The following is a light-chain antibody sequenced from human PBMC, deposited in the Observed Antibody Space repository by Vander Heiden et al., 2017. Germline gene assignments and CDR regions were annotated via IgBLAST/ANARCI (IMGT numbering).Light chain of an antibody. J-gene: IGKJ1*01. CDR2: AAS. CDR1: QGISNY. CDR3: QKYNSAPPWT. V-gene: IGKV1-27*01. Sequence: DIQTLHAPSSLSPSDGDRVAITCRASQGISNYLAWYQQNPGKVPKLLTYAASTLPSGVPSRSSRSGPGTDFTLTISSLQPDDVATSSCQKYNSAPPWTFGQGTKVELK.